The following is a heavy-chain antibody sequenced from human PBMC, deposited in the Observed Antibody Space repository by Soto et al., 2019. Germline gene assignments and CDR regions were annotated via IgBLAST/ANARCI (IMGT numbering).Heavy chain of an antibody. V-gene: IGHV3-48*01. CDR2: ISDDSTTI. CDR1: GFSFSAYS. CDR3: ARANMLRGVTFDY. J-gene: IGHJ4*02. Sequence: EVQLVESGGGLVQPGGSLRLSCATSGFSFSAYSMVWVRQVPGKGLEWVSYISDDSTTIYHEDSVKGRFTISRDNAENSLYLQMNSLRVEDTAVYYCARANMLRGVTFDYWGQGTLVTVSS. D-gene: IGHD3-10*01.